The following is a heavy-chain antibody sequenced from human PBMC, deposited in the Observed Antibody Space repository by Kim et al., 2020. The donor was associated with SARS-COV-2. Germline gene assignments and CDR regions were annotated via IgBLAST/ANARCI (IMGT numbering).Heavy chain of an antibody. CDR2: IYYSGST. CDR1: GGSISSYY. D-gene: IGHD6-13*01. J-gene: IGHJ5*02. Sequence: SETLSLTCTVSGGSISSYYWSWIRQPPGKGLEWIGYIYYSGSTNYNPSLKSRVTISVDTSKNQFSLKLSSVTAADTAVYYCARVRSSSWYVWFDPWGQGTLVTVSS. V-gene: IGHV4-59*01. CDR3: ARVRSSSWYVWFDP.